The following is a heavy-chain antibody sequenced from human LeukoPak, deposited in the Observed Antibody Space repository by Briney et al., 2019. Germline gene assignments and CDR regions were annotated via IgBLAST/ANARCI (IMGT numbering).Heavy chain of an antibody. J-gene: IGHJ4*02. CDR3: ARHSYNWNYRYYFDY. V-gene: IGHV4-39*01. D-gene: IGHD1-7*01. Sequence: SETLSLTCTVSGGSISSSGYYWGWIRQPPGKGLERIGSIYYSGSTYYNPSLKSRVTISVDTSKNQFSLKLYSVTATDTAVYYCARHSYNWNYRYYFDYWGQGTLVTVSS. CDR2: IYYSGST. CDR1: GGSISSSGYY.